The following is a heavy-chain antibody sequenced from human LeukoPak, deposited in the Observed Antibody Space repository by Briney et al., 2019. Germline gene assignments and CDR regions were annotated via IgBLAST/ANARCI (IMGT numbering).Heavy chain of an antibody. Sequence: RPGGSLRLSCATSGFTFRNYWMSWLRQAPGKGLVWVARIKNDGSSASYAESVKGRFTISRDNARSTLFLQMNSLGVDDTAVYYCAKSDWFDPWGRGILVTVSS. J-gene: IGHJ5*01. CDR3: AKSDWFDP. V-gene: IGHV3-74*01. CDR2: IKNDGSSA. CDR1: GFTFRNYW.